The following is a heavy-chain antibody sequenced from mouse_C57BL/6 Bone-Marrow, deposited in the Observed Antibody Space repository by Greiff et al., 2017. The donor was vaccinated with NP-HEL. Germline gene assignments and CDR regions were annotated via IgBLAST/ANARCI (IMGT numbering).Heavy chain of an antibody. V-gene: IGHV1-4*01. J-gene: IGHJ2*01. CDR3: ELYYGNYVEPFDY. D-gene: IGHD2-1*01. CDR2: INPSSGYT. Sequence: LKQSGAELARPGASVKMSCKASGYTFTSYTMHWVKQRPGQGLEWIGYINPSSGYTKYNQKFKDKATLTADKSSSTAYMQLSSLTSEDSAVYYCELYYGNYVEPFDYWGQGTTLTVSS. CDR1: GYTFTSYT.